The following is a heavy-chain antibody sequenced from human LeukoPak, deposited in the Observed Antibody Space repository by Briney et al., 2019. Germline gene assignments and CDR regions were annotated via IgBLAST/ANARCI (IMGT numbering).Heavy chain of an antibody. CDR2: ISYDGSNK. Sequence: GGSLRLSCAASGFTFSSYAMHWVRQAPGKGLEWVAVISYDGSNKYYADSVKGRFTISRDNSKNTLYLQMNSLRAEDTAVYYCARGQGYYDSSGYLNWFDPWGQGTLVTVSS. V-gene: IGHV3-30-3*01. D-gene: IGHD3-22*01. CDR1: GFTFSSYA. J-gene: IGHJ5*02. CDR3: ARGQGYYDSSGYLNWFDP.